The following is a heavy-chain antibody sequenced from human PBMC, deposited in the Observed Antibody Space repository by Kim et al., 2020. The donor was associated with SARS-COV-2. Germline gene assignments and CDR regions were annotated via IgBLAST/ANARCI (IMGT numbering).Heavy chain of an antibody. CDR3: TSNHPLWDIDY. CDR1: GFTFGDYA. Sequence: GGSLRLPCTASGFTFGDYAMSWFRQAPGKGLEWVGFIRSKAYGGTTKYAASVKGRFTISRDDSKSIAYLQMNSLKTEDTAVYYCTSNHPLWDIDYWGQGTLVTVSS. J-gene: IGHJ4*02. D-gene: IGHD3-16*01. V-gene: IGHV3-49*03. CDR2: IRSKAYGGTT.